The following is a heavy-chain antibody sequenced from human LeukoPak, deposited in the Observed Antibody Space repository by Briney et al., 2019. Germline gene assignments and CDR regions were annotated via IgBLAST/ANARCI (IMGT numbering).Heavy chain of an antibody. CDR3: ARDGVIAAAANRWFDP. CDR2: IYYSGST. D-gene: IGHD6-13*01. J-gene: IGHJ5*02. V-gene: IGHV4-59*01. CDR1: GGPISSYY. Sequence: SETLSLTCTVSGGPISSYYWSWIRQPPGKGLEWIGYIYYSGSTNYNPSLKSRVTISVDTSKNQFSLKLSSVTAADTAAYYCARDGVIAAAANRWFDPWGQGTLVTVSS.